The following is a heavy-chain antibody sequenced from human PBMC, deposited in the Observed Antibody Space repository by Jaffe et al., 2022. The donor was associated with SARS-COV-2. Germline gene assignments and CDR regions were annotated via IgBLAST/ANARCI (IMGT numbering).Heavy chain of an antibody. CDR2: ISSSSSYI. D-gene: IGHD6-13*01. J-gene: IGHJ6*02. Sequence: EVQLVESGGGLVKPGGSLRLSCAASGFTFSSYSMNWVRQAPGKGLEWVSSISSSSSYIYYADSVKGRFTISRDNAKNSLYLQMNSLRAEDTAVYYCARAGGVTSSSWLYGMDVWGQGTTVTVSS. CDR1: GFTFSSYS. CDR3: ARAGGVTSSSWLYGMDV. V-gene: IGHV3-21*01.